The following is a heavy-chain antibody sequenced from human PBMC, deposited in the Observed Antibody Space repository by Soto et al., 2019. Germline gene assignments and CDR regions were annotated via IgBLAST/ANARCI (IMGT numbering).Heavy chain of an antibody. Sequence: ASVKVSCKASGYTFTSYAMHWVRQAPGQRLEWMGWINAGNGNTKYSQKFQGRVTITRDTSASTAYMELSSLRSEDTAVYYCAREGLNYYDSFLNWFDPWGQGTLVTVS. V-gene: IGHV1-3*01. CDR1: GYTFTSYA. J-gene: IGHJ5*02. CDR3: AREGLNYYDSFLNWFDP. CDR2: INAGNGNT. D-gene: IGHD3-22*01.